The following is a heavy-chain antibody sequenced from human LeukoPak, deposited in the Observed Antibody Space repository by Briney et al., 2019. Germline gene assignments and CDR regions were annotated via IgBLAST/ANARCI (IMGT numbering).Heavy chain of an antibody. Sequence: PSETLSLTCAVYGGSFSGYYWSWIRQPPGNGLEWIGEINHSVSTNYNPSLKSRVTISVDKSKNQFSLKLSSVTAADTAVYYCARESRYGGLYYFDYWGQGTLVTVSS. CDR1: GGSFSGYY. D-gene: IGHD3-10*01. V-gene: IGHV4-34*01. CDR2: INHSVST. CDR3: ARESRYGGLYYFDY. J-gene: IGHJ4*02.